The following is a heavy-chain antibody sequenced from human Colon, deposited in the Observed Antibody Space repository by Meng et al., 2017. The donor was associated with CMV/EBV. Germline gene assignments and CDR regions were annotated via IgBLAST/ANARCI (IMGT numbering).Heavy chain of an antibody. CDR3: ARVDYSGNYDY. V-gene: IGHV4-59*01. CDR1: GGSISSYY. CDR2: IYYSGST. D-gene: IGHD4/OR15-4a*01. J-gene: IGHJ4*02. Sequence: GSLRLSGSVSGGSISSYYWSWIRQPPGKGLEWIGYIYYSGSTNYSPSLKSRLTISVDTSKNHFSLNLTSVTAADTAVYYCARVDYSGNYDYWGQGTLVTVSS.